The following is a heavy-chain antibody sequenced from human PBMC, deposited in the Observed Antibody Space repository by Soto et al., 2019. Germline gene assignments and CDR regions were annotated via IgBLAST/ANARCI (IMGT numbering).Heavy chain of an antibody. D-gene: IGHD3-16*02. J-gene: IGHJ4*02. Sequence: ASVKVSCKASGYTFTSYAMHCARQAPGQRLEWMGWISAGNGNTKYSQKFQGRVTITRDTSASTAYMELSSLRSEDTAVYYCARRTFGGVIDPFDYWGQGTLVTVSS. CDR1: GYTFTSYA. CDR2: ISAGNGNT. V-gene: IGHV1-3*01. CDR3: ARRTFGGVIDPFDY.